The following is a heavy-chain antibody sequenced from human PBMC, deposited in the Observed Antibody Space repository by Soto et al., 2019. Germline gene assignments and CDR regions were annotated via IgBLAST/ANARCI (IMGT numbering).Heavy chain of an antibody. V-gene: IGHV4-61*08. Sequence: SESLSLTCTVSGGSISSGDYYWSWIRQPPGKGLEWIGYIYYSGSTNYNPSLKSRVTISVDTSKNQFSLKLSSVTAADTAVYYCAREGGGRWPLYYMDVWGEGTTVTVSS. J-gene: IGHJ6*03. CDR1: GGSISSGDYY. CDR3: AREGGGRWPLYYMDV. CDR2: IYYSGST. D-gene: IGHD3-16*01.